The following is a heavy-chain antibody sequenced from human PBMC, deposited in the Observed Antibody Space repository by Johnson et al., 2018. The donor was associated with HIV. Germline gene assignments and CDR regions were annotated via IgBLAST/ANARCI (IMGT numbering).Heavy chain of an antibody. Sequence: QVQLVESGGGVVQPGRSLRLSCAASGFTFSSYAMHWVRQAPGKGLEWVAVISYDGSNKSYADSVKGRFTISRDNSKNTLYLQMNSLRPEDTAVYYCARDGRDLVTRGGFDVWGPGTVVTVSS. CDR1: GFTFSSYA. CDR2: ISYDGSNK. J-gene: IGHJ3*01. V-gene: IGHV3-30*14. CDR3: ARDGRDLVTRGGFDV. D-gene: IGHD5-18*01.